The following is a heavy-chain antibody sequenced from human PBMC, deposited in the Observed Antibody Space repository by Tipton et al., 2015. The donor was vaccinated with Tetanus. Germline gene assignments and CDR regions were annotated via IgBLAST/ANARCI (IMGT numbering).Heavy chain of an antibody. V-gene: IGHV3-33*01. D-gene: IGHD2-15*01. Sequence: SGFIFSSYGIHWVRQAPGKGLEWLAVSWYDGTDKYYADSVKGRFTISRDNSKNTLYLQMNSLRAEDTALYYCAREADCNGGSCFSGDFDTWGQGTQVTVSS. CDR3: AREADCNGGSCFSGDFDT. J-gene: IGHJ4*02. CDR1: GFIFSSYG. CDR2: SWYDGTDK.